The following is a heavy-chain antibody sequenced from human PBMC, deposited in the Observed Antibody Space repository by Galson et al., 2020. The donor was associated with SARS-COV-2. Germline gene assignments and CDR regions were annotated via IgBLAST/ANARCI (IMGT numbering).Heavy chain of an antibody. D-gene: IGHD3-3*01. CDR1: GDSISTYS. V-gene: IGHV4-59*08. Sequence: SETLSLTCTVSGDSISTYSWTWIRQPPGKGLEWMGYIHYSGSTNYNPSLKSRVTISVDTSKKQFSLRLSPVTAADTAVYYCARGIDFWSGYYETSDQHNYYMDVWGKGTTVTVSS. J-gene: IGHJ6*03. CDR2: IHYSGST. CDR3: ARGIDFWSGYYETSDQHNYYMDV.